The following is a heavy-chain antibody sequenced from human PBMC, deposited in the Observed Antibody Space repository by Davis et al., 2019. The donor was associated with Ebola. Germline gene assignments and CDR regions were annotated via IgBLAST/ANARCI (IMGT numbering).Heavy chain of an antibody. CDR1: GFTFSSYW. CDR2: IKEDGGEK. CDR3: ARVESSFYAGDY. J-gene: IGHJ4*02. Sequence: GESLKISCAASGFTFSSYWMSWVRQAPGKGPEWVAIIKEDGGEKYYVDSVKGRFTISRDNAKNSLYLQMNSLTDEDTAVYYCARVESSFYAGDYWGQGTLVTVSS. V-gene: IGHV3-7*01. D-gene: IGHD6-13*01.